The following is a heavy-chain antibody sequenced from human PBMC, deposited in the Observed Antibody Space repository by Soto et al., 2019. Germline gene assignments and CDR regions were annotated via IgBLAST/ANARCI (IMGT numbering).Heavy chain of an antibody. CDR2: IYYSGST. J-gene: IGHJ4*02. CDR3: ARDQMAHYYFDC. Sequence: SETLSLTCTVSGGSISSGGYYWSWIRQHPGKGLEWIGYIYYSGSTYYNPSLKSRVTISVDTSKNQFSLKLSSLTAADTAVYYCARDQMAHYYFDCWGQGTLVTVYS. V-gene: IGHV4-31*03. CDR1: GGSISSGGYY.